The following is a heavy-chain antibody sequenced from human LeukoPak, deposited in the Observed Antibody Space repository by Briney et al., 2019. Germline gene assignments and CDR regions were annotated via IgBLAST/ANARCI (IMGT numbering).Heavy chain of an antibody. CDR1: GLTFSSYG. J-gene: IGHJ4*02. CDR3: AKGLAQWSFTGTAVDY. D-gene: IGHD6-19*01. CDR2: ISYDGNNK. Sequence: GRSLRLSCAASGLTFSSYGMHWVRQAPGEGLEWVAVISYDGNNKYYADSVKGRFTISRDNSKNTLSLQMDSLRAEDTAVYYCAKGLAQWSFTGTAVDYWGQGTLVTVPS. V-gene: IGHV3-30*18.